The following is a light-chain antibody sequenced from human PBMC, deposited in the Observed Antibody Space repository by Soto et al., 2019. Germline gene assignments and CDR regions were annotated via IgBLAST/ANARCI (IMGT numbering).Light chain of an antibody. CDR1: HDIRNS. CDR3: QQYDNLPLT. J-gene: IGKJ4*01. V-gene: IGKV1-33*01. CDR2: DAS. Sequence: IQWTHTPSSLSASIGYSVAVTCQASHDIRNSLNWYQQTPGKPPKLLISDASNLELGVPSKFSGTGFGTDFSFTIINLQPEDIATYYCQQYDNLPLTFGGGTKVDIK.